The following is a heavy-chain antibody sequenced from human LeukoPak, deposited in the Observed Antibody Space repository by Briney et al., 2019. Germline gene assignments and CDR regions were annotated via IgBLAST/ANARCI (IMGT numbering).Heavy chain of an antibody. CDR1: GFTFSSYA. J-gene: IGHJ4*02. Sequence: PGGSLRLSCAASGFTFSSYAMHWVRPAPGKGLEWVAVISYDGSNKYYADSVKGRFTISRDNSKNTLFLQMNSLRAEDTAVYYCAKDRRYSRSSFDYWGQGTLVTVSS. V-gene: IGHV3-30*04. CDR2: ISYDGSNK. CDR3: AKDRRYSRSSFDY. D-gene: IGHD6-6*01.